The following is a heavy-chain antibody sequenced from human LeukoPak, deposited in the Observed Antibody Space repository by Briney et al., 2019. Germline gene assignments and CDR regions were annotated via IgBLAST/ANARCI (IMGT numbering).Heavy chain of an antibody. J-gene: IGHJ4*02. CDR1: GFTLSDYY. D-gene: IGHD3/OR15-3a*01. CDR2: SSSSGSTI. V-gene: IGHV3-11*01. CDR3: ARRRDFIDY. Sequence: PGGSLRFSCAASGFTLSDYYMSWIRQAPGKGMEWVSYSSSSGSTIYYADSVKGRFAISRDNAKNSLYLQMNSLRAEDTAVYYCARRRDFIDYWGQGTLVTVSS.